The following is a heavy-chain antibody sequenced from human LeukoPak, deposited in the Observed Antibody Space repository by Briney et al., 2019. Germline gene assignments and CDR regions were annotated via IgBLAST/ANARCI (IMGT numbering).Heavy chain of an antibody. J-gene: IGHJ3*02. CDR2: IYSSGST. CDR3: ASLYGSGSYWRDAFDI. V-gene: IGHV4-61*02. Sequence: SETLSLTCTVSGGSISSGSFYWSWIRQPAGKGLEWIGRIYSSGSTNYNPSPESRVTMSVDTSKNQLSLKLSSVTAADTAVYYCASLYGSGSYWRDAFDIWGQGTMVTVPS. CDR1: GGSISSGSFY. D-gene: IGHD3-10*01.